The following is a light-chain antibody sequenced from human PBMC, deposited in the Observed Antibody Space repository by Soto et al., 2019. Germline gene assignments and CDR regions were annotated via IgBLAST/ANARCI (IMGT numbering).Light chain of an antibody. V-gene: IGLV2-11*01. CDR1: SSDVGGYSY. CDR3: CSFAGSYTLYV. CDR2: DVS. J-gene: IGLJ1*01. Sequence: QSALTQPRSVSGSPGQSVTISCTGTSSDVGGYSYVSWIQQHPGKAPTLMIYDVSKRPSGVPDRFSGSKSGNTASLTISGLQAEDEADYYCCSFAGSYTLYVFGTGIKLTVL.